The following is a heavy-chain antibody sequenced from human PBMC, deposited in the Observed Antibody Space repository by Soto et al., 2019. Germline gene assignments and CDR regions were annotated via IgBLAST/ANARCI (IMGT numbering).Heavy chain of an antibody. Sequence: QVQLVQSGAEVKKPGSSVKVSCKASGGTFSSYAISWVRQAPGQGLEWMGGIIPIFGTANYAQKFQGRVTITADESTSTAYMELSSLRSEDTAVYYCARSYCSGGSCYSDNWFDPWGQGTLVTVSS. CDR2: IIPIFGTA. J-gene: IGHJ5*02. V-gene: IGHV1-69*12. CDR3: ARSYCSGGSCYSDNWFDP. D-gene: IGHD2-15*01. CDR1: GGTFSSYA.